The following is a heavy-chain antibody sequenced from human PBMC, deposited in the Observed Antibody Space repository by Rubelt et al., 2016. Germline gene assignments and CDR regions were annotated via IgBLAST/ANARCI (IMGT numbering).Heavy chain of an antibody. J-gene: IGHJ4*02. CDR1: GYTFTTYA. D-gene: IGHD3-3*01. CDR2: INAGNGNT. V-gene: IGHV1-3*01. Sequence: QVQLLQSGAEVKKPGASVKVSCKASGYTFTTYALHWVRQAPGQRLAWMGWINAGNGNTKYSQNFQVRVTITRDTSAGTAYMELSSLRSEDTAVYYGARKNDFCSGYYDYWGQGTLVTVSS. CDR3: ARKNDFCSGYYDY.